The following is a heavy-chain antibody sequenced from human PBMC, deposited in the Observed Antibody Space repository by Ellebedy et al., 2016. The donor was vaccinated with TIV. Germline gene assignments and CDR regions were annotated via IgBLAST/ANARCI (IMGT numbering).Heavy chain of an antibody. CDR3: ARGDNYYYDSSGYYYNY. CDR1: GYTFTNYF. J-gene: IGHJ4*02. D-gene: IGHD3-22*01. Sequence: ASVKVSCKASGYTFTNYFLYWVRQAPGQGLEWMGIINPTSGSSNYAQKFQGRVTMTRDTSTSTVYMVLSSLKSEETAVYYCARGDNYYYDSSGYYYNYWGQGTLVTVSS. V-gene: IGHV1-46*01. CDR2: INPTSGSS.